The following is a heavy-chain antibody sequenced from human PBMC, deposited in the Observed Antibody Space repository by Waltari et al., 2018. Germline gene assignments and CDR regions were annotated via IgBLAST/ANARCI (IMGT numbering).Heavy chain of an antibody. D-gene: IGHD2-21*01. CDR2: IKPVLGTT. CDR1: GGTFGSSP. Sequence: QVQLVQSGSEVKKPGSSLKVSCKASGGTFGSSPVSWVRQAPGQGLEWVGGIKPVLGTTSYAQKFQDRVTLIADDSSSTVYMELSSLKSDDTAVYYCARDRHFSDGGAYYESGLWGRGTLVTVSS. J-gene: IGHJ2*01. V-gene: IGHV1-69*13. CDR3: ARDRHFSDGGAYYESGL.